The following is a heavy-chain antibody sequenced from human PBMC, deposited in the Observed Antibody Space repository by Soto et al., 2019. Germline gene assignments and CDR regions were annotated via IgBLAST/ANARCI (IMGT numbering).Heavy chain of an antibody. J-gene: IGHJ3*02. Sequence: QVQLVQSGAEVKKPGASVKVSCKASGYIFTGYYIHWVRQAPGQGLEWMGWINPNSGTNYAQNFQGRGIMTRDTSISTDYMELSGLRFDDTAVYYCATRHTSGRDAFHIWGQGTMVTVSS. CDR2: INPNSGT. CDR3: ATRHTSGRDAFHI. D-gene: IGHD6-25*01. V-gene: IGHV1-2*02. CDR1: GYIFTGYY.